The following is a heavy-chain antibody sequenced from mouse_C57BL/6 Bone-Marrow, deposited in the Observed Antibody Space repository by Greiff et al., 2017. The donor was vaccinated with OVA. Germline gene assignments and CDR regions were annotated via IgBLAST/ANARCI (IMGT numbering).Heavy chain of an antibody. CDR1: GYTFTSYG. CDR2: IYPRSGNT. CDR3: ARVRLRPFFAY. V-gene: IGHV1-81*01. J-gene: IGHJ3*01. Sequence: VQLQQSGAELARPGASVKLSCKASGYTFTSYGISWVKQSTGQGLEWIGEIYPRSGNTYYNEKFKGKATLTADKSSSTAYMELRSLTSEDSAVYFCARVRLRPFFAYWGQGTLVTVSA. D-gene: IGHD2-4*01.